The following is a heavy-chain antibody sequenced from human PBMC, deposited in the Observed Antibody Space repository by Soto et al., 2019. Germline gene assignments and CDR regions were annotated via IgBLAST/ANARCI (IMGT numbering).Heavy chain of an antibody. Sequence: PSQTLSLTCAISGDSVSXNTASWNWIRQSPSRGLECLGRTYFRSKWYNDYAVSVKSRIIITPDTSNNQFSLQLNSVTPEDTAVYFGAKGEKLGPKTGYAFDPWGQGIMVTVSS. J-gene: IGHJ5*02. CDR2: TYFRSKWYN. D-gene: IGHD5-12*01. V-gene: IGHV6-1*01. CDR1: GDSVSXNTAS. CDR3: AKGEKLGPKTGYAFDP.